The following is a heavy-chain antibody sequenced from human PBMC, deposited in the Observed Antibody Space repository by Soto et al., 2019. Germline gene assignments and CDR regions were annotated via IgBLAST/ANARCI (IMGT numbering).Heavy chain of an antibody. D-gene: IGHD6-19*01. V-gene: IGHV4-4*02. Sequence: LSLTCAVSSGSISSSNWWSWVRQPPGKGLEWIGEIYHSGSTNYNPSLKSRVTISVDKSKNQFSLKLSSVTAADTAVYYCGKGKISSGWYSSHYYYYMDVWGKGTTVTVSS. CDR3: GKGKISSGWYSSHYYYYMDV. J-gene: IGHJ6*03. CDR2: IYHSGST. CDR1: SGSISSSNW.